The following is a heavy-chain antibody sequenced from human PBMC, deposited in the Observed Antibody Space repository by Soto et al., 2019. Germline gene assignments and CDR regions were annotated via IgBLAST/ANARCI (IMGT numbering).Heavy chain of an antibody. CDR1: GFTFSNYA. D-gene: IGHD2-21*02. CDR2: ISGSGDST. V-gene: IGHV3-23*01. Sequence: EVQLLESGGGLVQPGGSLRLSCAASGFTFSNYAMSWVRQAPGKGLEWVSSISGSGDSTYYADSVKGRFAISRDNSKYTLYLQMSSLRTEDTSLYYCAKRDVPHSTSNAYFYDHWGRGVLVTVSS. CDR3: AKRDVPHSTSNAYFYDH. J-gene: IGHJ4*02.